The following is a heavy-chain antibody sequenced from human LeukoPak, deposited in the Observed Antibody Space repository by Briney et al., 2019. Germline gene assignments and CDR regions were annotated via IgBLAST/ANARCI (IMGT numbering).Heavy chain of an antibody. CDR1: GYSFTNYW. CDR2: IDPSDSYT. J-gene: IGHJ3*02. Sequence: GESLKISCKGSGYSFTNYWISWVRQMPGKSLEWMGRIDPSDSYTNYSPSFQGHVTISADKSISTAYLQWSSLKASDTAMYYCARGDVAWLRGFDAFDIWGQGTMVTVSS. CDR3: ARGDVAWLRGFDAFDI. V-gene: IGHV5-10-1*01. D-gene: IGHD5-12*01.